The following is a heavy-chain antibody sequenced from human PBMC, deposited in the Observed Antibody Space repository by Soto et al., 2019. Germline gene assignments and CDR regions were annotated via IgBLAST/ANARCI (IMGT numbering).Heavy chain of an antibody. CDR3: ARDAGQTIFGATLPSFFAY. Sequence: SETLSLTCTVSGGSISSGGYYWSWIRQHPGKGLEWIGYIYYSGSTYYNPSLKSRVTISVDTSKNQFSLKLSSVTAADTAVYYCARDAGQTIFGATLPSFFAYWGQGTLVTVSS. D-gene: IGHD3-3*01. J-gene: IGHJ4*02. CDR2: IYYSGST. CDR1: GGSISSGGYY. V-gene: IGHV4-31*03.